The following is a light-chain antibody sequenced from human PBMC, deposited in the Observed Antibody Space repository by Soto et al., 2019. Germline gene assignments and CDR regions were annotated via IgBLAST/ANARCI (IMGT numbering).Light chain of an antibody. CDR3: SSYTISSTYV. Sequence: QSALTQPASVSGSPGQSIAISCTGTSSDVGGYIYVSWYQHHPGKAPKLMIYEVSNRPSGVSNRFSGSKSGNTASLTISGLQAEDEADYYCSSYTISSTYVFGHATKLTV. V-gene: IGLV2-14*01. CDR2: EVS. CDR1: SSDVGGYIY. J-gene: IGLJ1*01.